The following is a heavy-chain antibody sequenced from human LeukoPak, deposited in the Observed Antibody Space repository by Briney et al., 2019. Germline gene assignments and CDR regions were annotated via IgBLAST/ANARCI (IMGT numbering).Heavy chain of an antibody. J-gene: IGHJ4*02. CDR3: ARVRFPVWSGYSYFDY. CDR2: IYTSGST. V-gene: IGHV4-61*02. D-gene: IGHD3-3*01. Sequence: SETLSLTCTVSGGSISSGSYYWSWIRQPAGKGLEWIGRIYTSGSTNYNPSLKSRVTISVDTSKNQFSLKLSSVTAADTAVYYCARVRFPVWSGYSYFDYWGQGTLVTVSS. CDR1: GGSISSGSYY.